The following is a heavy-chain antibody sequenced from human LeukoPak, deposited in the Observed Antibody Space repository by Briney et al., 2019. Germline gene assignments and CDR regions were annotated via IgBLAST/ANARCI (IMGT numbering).Heavy chain of an antibody. CDR2: IYYSGST. V-gene: IGHV4-39*02. D-gene: IGHD6-13*01. J-gene: IGHJ4*02. CDR1: GGSXSSSSYY. Sequence: ETLSLTCTVSGGSXSSSSYYWGWIRQPPGKGLEWIGSIYYSGSTYYNPSLKSRVTISVDTSKNQFSLKLSSVTAADTAVYYCARDSSSSLGIDYWGQGTLVTVSS. CDR3: ARDSSSSLGIDY.